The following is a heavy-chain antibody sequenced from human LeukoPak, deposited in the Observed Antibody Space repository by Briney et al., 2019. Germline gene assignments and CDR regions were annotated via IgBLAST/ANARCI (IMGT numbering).Heavy chain of an antibody. CDR3: ATFNYYGSGMFGPTANFDY. CDR1: GYTFTSYG. D-gene: IGHD3-10*01. Sequence: VASVKVSCKASGYTFTSYGISWVRQAPGQGLEWMGCISAYNGNTNYAQKLQGRVTMTTDTSTSTAYMELRSLRSDDTAVYYCATFNYYGSGMFGPTANFDYWGQGTLVTVSS. J-gene: IGHJ4*02. CDR2: ISAYNGNT. V-gene: IGHV1-18*01.